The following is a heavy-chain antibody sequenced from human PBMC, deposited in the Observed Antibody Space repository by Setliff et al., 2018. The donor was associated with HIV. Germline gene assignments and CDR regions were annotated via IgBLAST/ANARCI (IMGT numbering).Heavy chain of an antibody. CDR1: GGSISSGSYY. Sequence: SETLSLTCTVSGGSISSGSYYWNWIRQPAGKGLEWIGRIYTSGSTNYNPSLKSRVTISVDTSKNQFSLRLSSVTAADTAVYYCARVGLYCSGGSCYSSAFDIWGQGTMVTVSS. CDR3: ARVGLYCSGGSCYSSAFDI. D-gene: IGHD2-15*01. J-gene: IGHJ3*02. V-gene: IGHV4-61*02. CDR2: IYTSGST.